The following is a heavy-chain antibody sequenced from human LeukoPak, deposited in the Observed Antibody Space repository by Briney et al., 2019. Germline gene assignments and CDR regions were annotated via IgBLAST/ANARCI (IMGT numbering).Heavy chain of an antibody. CDR1: GYTFTRYD. Sequence: ASVKVSCKASGYTFTRYDVKWVRQAPGQGLEYMGWLNPDTGKTGYVQKFQDRVTMTSDNSITTAFMELTGLRSDDTAVHYCARGLSTVLLHTLTGISDQPDLDFWGQGTLVTVSS. J-gene: IGHJ4*02. CDR2: LNPDTGKT. D-gene: IGHD3-9*01. V-gene: IGHV1-8*01. CDR3: ARGLSTVLLHTLTGISDQPDLDF.